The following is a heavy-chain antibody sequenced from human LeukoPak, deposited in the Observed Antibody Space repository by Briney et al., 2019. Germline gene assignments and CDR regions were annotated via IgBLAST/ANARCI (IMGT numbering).Heavy chain of an antibody. D-gene: IGHD6-19*01. CDR3: ATGAPLYSSGWYDLDY. J-gene: IGHJ4*02. V-gene: IGHV1-24*01. CDR1: GYTLTELS. Sequence: ASVKVSCKVSGYTLTELSMRWVRQAPGKGLEWMGGFDPEDGETIYAQKFQGRVTMTEDTSTDTAYMELSSLRSEDTAAYYCATGAPLYSSGWYDLDYWGQGTLVTVSS. CDR2: FDPEDGET.